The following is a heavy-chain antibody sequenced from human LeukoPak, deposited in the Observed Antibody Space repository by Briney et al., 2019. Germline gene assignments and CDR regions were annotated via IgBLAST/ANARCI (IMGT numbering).Heavy chain of an antibody. Sequence: PGRSLRLSCAASGFTFDDYAMHWVRQAPGKGLEWVSGISWNSGSIGYADSVKGRFTTSRDNAKNSLYLQMNSLRAEDTALYYCARVYSSSSGYFDYWGQGTLVTVSS. D-gene: IGHD6-6*01. CDR3: ARVYSSSSGYFDY. CDR2: ISWNSGSI. J-gene: IGHJ4*02. CDR1: GFTFDDYA. V-gene: IGHV3-9*01.